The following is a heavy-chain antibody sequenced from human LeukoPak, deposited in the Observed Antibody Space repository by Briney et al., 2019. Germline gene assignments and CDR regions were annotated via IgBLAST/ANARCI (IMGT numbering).Heavy chain of an antibody. D-gene: IGHD2-8*01. J-gene: IGHJ6*03. V-gene: IGHV3-48*04. CDR2: IGSDGTNR. CDR1: GFTLSGYG. Sequence: PGGSLRLSCAASGFTLSGYGINWVRQAPGKGLEWISYIGSDGTNRYYAGSVKGRFTISRDNAKNSLYLQMNSLTAADTAVYYCARAPTPYFTYYMEVWDKGTTVTVSS. CDR3: ARAPTPYFTYYMEV.